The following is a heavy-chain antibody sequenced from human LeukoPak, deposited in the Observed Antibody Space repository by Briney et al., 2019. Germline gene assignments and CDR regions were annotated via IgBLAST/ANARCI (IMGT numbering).Heavy chain of an antibody. CDR2: IYYSGST. J-gene: IGHJ5*02. Sequence: SETLSLTCTVSGRSLSSYYWSWIRQPPGDGLEWIGYIYYSGSTNYNPSLKSRVTISVDTSKNQFSLKLSSVTAADTAVYYCARSGSPKNWFDRWGQGTLVTVSS. V-gene: IGHV4-59*01. CDR3: ARSGSPKNWFDR. D-gene: IGHD5-12*01. CDR1: GRSLSSYY.